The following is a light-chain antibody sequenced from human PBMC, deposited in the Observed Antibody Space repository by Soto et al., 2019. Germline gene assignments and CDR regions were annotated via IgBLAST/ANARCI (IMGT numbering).Light chain of an antibody. V-gene: IGLV2-8*01. J-gene: IGLJ1*01. CDR2: EVT. Sequence: QSVLTQPPSASGSPGQSVTISCTGTSSDVGGYNYVPWFQQHPGKAPKLMIYEVTKRPSGVPDRFSGSKSGNTASLTVSGLQAEDEADYYCSSYAGSTFYVFGTGTKVTVL. CDR3: SSYAGSTFYV. CDR1: SSDVGGYNY.